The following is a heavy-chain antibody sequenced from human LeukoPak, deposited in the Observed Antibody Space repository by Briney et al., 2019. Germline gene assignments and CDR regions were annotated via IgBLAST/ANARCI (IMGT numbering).Heavy chain of an antibody. J-gene: IGHJ4*02. D-gene: IGHD4-17*01. CDR2: ISTQSGNT. Sequence: ASVKVSCKASGYTLTSYGINWMRQAPGQGLEWMGWISTQSGNTNYAQKVQGRLTLTTDRSTNTAYMELRSLRSDDTAVYYCARGAYGDKWGQGTVVTVSS. V-gene: IGHV1-18*01. CDR3: ARGAYGDK. CDR1: GYTLTSYG.